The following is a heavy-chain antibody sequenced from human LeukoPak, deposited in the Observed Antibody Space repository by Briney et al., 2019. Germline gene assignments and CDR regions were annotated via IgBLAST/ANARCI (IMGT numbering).Heavy chain of an antibody. CDR3: ARDRRWELLGSFDY. Sequence: GGSLRLSCAASGFTFSSYAMHWVRQAPGKGLEWVAVISYDESNKYYADSVKGRFTISRDNSKNTLYLQMNSLRAEDTAVYYCARDRRWELLGSFDYWGQGTLVTVSS. V-gene: IGHV3-30-3*01. D-gene: IGHD1-26*01. J-gene: IGHJ4*02. CDR2: ISYDESNK. CDR1: GFTFSSYA.